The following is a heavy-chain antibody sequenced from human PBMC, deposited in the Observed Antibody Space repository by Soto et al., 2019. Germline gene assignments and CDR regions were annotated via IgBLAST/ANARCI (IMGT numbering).Heavy chain of an antibody. CDR3: ANAAYGSGSYSNLRFDY. V-gene: IGHV3-23*01. J-gene: IGHJ4*02. D-gene: IGHD3-10*01. CDR2: ISGSGGST. CDR1: GFTFSSYA. Sequence: EVQLLESGGGLVQPGGSLRLSCAASGFTFSSYAMSWVRQAPGKGREWGSAISGSGGSTYYADSVKGRFTISRDNSKNTLYLQMNSLRAEDTAVYYCANAAYGSGSYSNLRFDYWGQGTLVTVSS.